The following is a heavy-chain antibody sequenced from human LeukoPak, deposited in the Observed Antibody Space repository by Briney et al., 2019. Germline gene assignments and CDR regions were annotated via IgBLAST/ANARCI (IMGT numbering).Heavy chain of an antibody. CDR3: ARERKYESNFDY. D-gene: IGHD3-3*01. CDR1: GFTFSSYW. J-gene: IGHJ4*02. V-gene: IGHV3-74*01. Sequence: GGSLRLSCAASGFTFSSYWMSWVRQPPGKGLVWVSRIKNDGSTTTYADSVKGRFTVSRDNAKNTLYLQMNSLRAEDTAVYYCARERKYESNFDYWGQGTLVTVSS. CDR2: IKNDGSTT.